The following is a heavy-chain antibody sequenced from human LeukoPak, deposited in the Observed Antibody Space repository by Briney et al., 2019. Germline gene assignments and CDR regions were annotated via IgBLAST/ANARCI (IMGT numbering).Heavy chain of an antibody. CDR3: ARGGPDFWSGYRLYGMDV. CDR1: GVSISSYY. CDR2: IYYSGST. J-gene: IGHJ6*02. V-gene: IGHV4-59*01. D-gene: IGHD3-3*01. Sequence: SETLSLTCTVSGVSISSYYLSWIRQPPGKGLEWIGYIYYSGSTNYNTSLKSRVTISVDTSKNQFSLKLSSVTAADTAVYYCARGGPDFWSGYRLYGMDVWGQGTTVTVSS.